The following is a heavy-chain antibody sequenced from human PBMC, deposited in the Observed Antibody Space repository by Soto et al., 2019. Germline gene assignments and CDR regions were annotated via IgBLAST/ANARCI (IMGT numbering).Heavy chain of an antibody. J-gene: IGHJ5*02. Sequence: SETLSLTCSVSGDYIHVGGYYWTWIRQRPGKGLEWMGYIYYTGKTYYNPSLESRLTMSVDRSKNQFSLRLTSVTAADTAVYFCGRDLTSNANCIDPWGQGTLVTISS. D-gene: IGHD2-2*01. CDR2: IYYTGKT. V-gene: IGHV4-30-4*01. CDR1: GDYIHVGGYY. CDR3: GRDLTSNANCIDP.